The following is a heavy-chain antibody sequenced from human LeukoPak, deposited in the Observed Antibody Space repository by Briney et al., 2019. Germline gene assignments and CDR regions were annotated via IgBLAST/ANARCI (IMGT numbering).Heavy chain of an antibody. CDR1: GFTFSSYA. Sequence: GASLRLSCAASGFTFSSYAMSWVRQAPGKGLEWVSAISGSGGSTYYADSVKGRFTISRDNSKNTLYLQMNSLRAEDTAVYYCAKATAMAGYYYGMDVWGQGTTVTVSS. D-gene: IGHD5-18*01. CDR2: ISGSGGST. J-gene: IGHJ6*02. CDR3: AKATAMAGYYYGMDV. V-gene: IGHV3-23*01.